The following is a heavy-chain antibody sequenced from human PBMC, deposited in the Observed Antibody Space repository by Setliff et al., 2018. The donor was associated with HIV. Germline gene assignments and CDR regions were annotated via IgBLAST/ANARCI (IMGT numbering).Heavy chain of an antibody. D-gene: IGHD3-10*01. CDR2: IYTGDSDT. Sequence: PGESLKISCKGSGYRFTTDWIGWVRQVPGKGLEWMGIIYTGDSDTRYSPSFQGQVTISADKSISTAYLRWSSLQASDTAMYYCARRYKYYYATTGCTFDLWGQGTMVTVSS. V-gene: IGHV5-51*01. CDR1: GYRFTTDW. CDR3: ARRYKYYYATTGCTFDL. J-gene: IGHJ3*01.